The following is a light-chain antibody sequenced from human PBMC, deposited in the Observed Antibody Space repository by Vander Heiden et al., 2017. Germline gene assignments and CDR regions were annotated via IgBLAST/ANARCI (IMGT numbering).Light chain of an antibody. V-gene: IGKV1-39*01. CDR3: QQCYSTPYT. Sequence: DIQMTQSPSYLSASVGDRVTITCRASQSIISYLNWYQQKPGKAPKLLIYAASSLQSGVPSRFSGSGSGTDFTLTISSLQPEDFATYYCQQCYSTPYTFGQGTKLEIK. CDR1: QSIISY. CDR2: AAS. J-gene: IGKJ2*01.